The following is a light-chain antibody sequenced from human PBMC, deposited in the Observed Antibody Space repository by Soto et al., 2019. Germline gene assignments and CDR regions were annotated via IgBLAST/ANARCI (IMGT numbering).Light chain of an antibody. J-gene: IGKJ4*01. CDR3: QQYHTWPIT. Sequence: IVMSKSPATLSVAPGERVTFSCRASQGVSRKLAWYQHKPGQAPRLLISGASTGATGIPARFSGSGSGTEFTLTISSLQSEDCAIYYCQQYHTWPITFGGGTKVDIK. V-gene: IGKV3-15*01. CDR2: GAS. CDR1: QGVSRK.